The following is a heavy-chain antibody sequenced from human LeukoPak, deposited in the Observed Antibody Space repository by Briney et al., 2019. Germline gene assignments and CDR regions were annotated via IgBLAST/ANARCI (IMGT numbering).Heavy chain of an antibody. V-gene: IGHV3-33*01. J-gene: IGHJ4*02. Sequence: PGTSLRLSCAAAGLTFRSYGIRWVRQAPSKGLEWVAVIWYDGSNKYYSDSVKGRFNISRDNSKTTLYPQMISLSAEDTAVYYCARRVARYYVDYWGQGTLVTVSS. CDR1: GLTFRSYG. CDR3: ARRVARYYVDY. CDR2: IWYDGSNK.